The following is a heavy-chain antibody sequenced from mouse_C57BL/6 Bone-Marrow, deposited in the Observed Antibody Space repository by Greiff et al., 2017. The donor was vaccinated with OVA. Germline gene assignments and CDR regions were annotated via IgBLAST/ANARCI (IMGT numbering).Heavy chain of an antibody. CDR2: FHPYIDDT. D-gene: IGHD2-4*01. J-gene: IGHJ3*01. CDR1: GYTFTTYP. CDR3: ARPGDYDGDWFAY. Sequence: VQLQQSGAELVKPGASVKMSCKASGYTFTTYPIEWMKQNHGKSLEWIGNFHPYIDDTKYNEKFKGKATLTVEKSSSTVYLELSRLTSDDSAVYYCARPGDYDGDWFAYWGQGTLVTVSA. V-gene: IGHV1-47*01.